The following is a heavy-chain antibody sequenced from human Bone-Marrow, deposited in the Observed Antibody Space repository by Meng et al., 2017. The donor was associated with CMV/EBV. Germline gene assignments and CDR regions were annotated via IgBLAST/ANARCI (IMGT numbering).Heavy chain of an antibody. J-gene: IGHJ4*02. D-gene: IGHD2-2*01. CDR2: VSYDGYTK. V-gene: IGHV3-30-3*01. Sequence: GGSLRLSCAASGFSFSAYAFHWVRQAPGKGLEWLAVVSYDGYTKYYADSVKGRFTISRDNSKNTLYLQMNSLRAEDTAVYYCASDIVVVPAGADYFDYWGQGTLVTVSS. CDR3: ASDIVVVPAGADYFDY. CDR1: GFSFSAYA.